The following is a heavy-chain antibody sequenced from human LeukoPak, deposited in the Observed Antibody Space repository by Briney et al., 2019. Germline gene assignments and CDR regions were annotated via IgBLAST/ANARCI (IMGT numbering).Heavy chain of an antibody. CDR3: ARETTAYYDFWSGYYGWFDP. Sequence: SETLSLTCTVSGGSISSYYWTWIRQPAEKGLEWIGRTYTSGSTNYNPSLKSRVTMSVDTSKNQFSPKLSSMTAADTAVYYCARETTAYYDFWSGYYGWFDPWGQGTLVTVSS. CDR1: GGSISSYY. J-gene: IGHJ5*02. D-gene: IGHD3-3*01. V-gene: IGHV4-4*07. CDR2: TYTSGST.